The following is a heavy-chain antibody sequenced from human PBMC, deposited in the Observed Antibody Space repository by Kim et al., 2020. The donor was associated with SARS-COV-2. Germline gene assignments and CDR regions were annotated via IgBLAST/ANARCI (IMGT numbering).Heavy chain of an antibody. Sequence: GGSLRLSCAASGFILPSYTMNWVRQAPGQGLEWVSSISADNKHIWSADSVRGRITFSRDIAKNTVYLQLSSLRAEDTAVYFCVRKAYGSGIDDFFDYWG. D-gene: IGHD3-10*01. V-gene: IGHV3-21*01. J-gene: IGHJ4*01. CDR3: VRKAYGSGIDDFFDY. CDR2: ISADNKHI. CDR1: GFILPSYT.